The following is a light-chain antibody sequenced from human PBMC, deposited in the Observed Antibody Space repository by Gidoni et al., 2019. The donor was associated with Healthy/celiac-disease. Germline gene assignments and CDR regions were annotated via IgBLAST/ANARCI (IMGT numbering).Light chain of an antibody. J-gene: IGKJ1*01. CDR3: QQYYSTPWT. CDR1: QSISSY. CDR2: AAS. V-gene: IGKV1-39*01. Sequence: DIQMTQSPSSLSASVGERVTITCRASQSISSYLDWYQQKPGNAPKLLIYAASSLASGVPSRFSGSGSGTDFTLTISRLQPEDFATYYCQQYYSTPWTFGQGTKVEIK.